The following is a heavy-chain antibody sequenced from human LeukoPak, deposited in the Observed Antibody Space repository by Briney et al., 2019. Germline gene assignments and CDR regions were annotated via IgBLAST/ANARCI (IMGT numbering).Heavy chain of an antibody. D-gene: IGHD2-2*01. CDR3: VRANCSSTSCYLDY. CDR2: VDYTGIT. Sequence: PSETLSLTCTVSGSSISSSGYYWGWIRQPPGKGLEWIGSVDYTGITSHSPSLKSRVTISVDTSKNQFSLKVSSVSAADTGVYYCVRANCSSTSCYLDYWGQGTLVTVSS. J-gene: IGHJ4*02. V-gene: IGHV4-39*01. CDR1: GSSISSSGYY.